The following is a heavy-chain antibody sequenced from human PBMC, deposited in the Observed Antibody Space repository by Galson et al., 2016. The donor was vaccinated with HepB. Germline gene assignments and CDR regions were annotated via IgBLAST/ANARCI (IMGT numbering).Heavy chain of an antibody. Sequence: SETLSLTCPASGASIKSPVYYWGWIRQPPGKGLEWIGNIYFDRTTYYHSSLKTRVSMSVHTSKNQFSLTMTSMTAADAAEYFWVRASGAVTARVSVADWYFDLWGRGTPVAVSS. CDR2: IYFDRTT. CDR1: GASIKSPVYY. CDR3: VRASGAVTARVSVADWYFDL. D-gene: IGHD2-21*02. J-gene: IGHJ2*01. V-gene: IGHV4-39*07.